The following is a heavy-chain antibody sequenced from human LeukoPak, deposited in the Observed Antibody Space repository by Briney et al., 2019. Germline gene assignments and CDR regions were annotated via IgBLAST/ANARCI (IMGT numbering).Heavy chain of an antibody. V-gene: IGHV3-23*01. CDR2: ISGSGGST. J-gene: IGHJ4*02. CDR1: GFTFSSYA. Sequence: GGSLRLSCAASGFTFSSYAVSWVRQAPGKGLEWVSSISGSGGSTYSADSVKGRFTISRDNSKNTLYLQMNSLRAEDTALYYCAKDRSCTNDICHGDFYYWGQGTLVTVSS. D-gene: IGHD2-8*01. CDR3: AKDRSCTNDICHGDFYY.